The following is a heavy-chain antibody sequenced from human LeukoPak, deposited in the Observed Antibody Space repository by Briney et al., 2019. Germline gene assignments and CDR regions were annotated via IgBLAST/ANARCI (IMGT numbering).Heavy chain of an antibody. Sequence: PSETLSLTCTVSGGSISSYYWSWIRQPPGKGLEWIGYIYYSGSTNYTPSLKSRVTISVDTSKNQFSLKLSSVTAADTAVYYCARALGYSRGFDYWGQGTLVTVSS. V-gene: IGHV4-59*01. J-gene: IGHJ4*02. CDR2: IYYSGST. CDR3: ARALGYSRGFDY. D-gene: IGHD6-13*01. CDR1: GGSISSYY.